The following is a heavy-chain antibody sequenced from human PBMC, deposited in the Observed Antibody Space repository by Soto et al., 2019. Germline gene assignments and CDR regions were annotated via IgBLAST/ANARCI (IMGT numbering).Heavy chain of an antibody. Sequence: QVQLVQSGAEVKKPGSSVKVSCKASGGTFSSDAISWVRQAPGQGLEWMGGIIPIFGTANYAQKFQGRVTITADESTSTAYMERSSLRSDDTAVYYCARSSMVDTAMAAFDYWGQGTLVTVSS. J-gene: IGHJ4*02. CDR1: GGTFSSDA. D-gene: IGHD5-18*01. CDR3: ARSSMVDTAMAAFDY. CDR2: IIPIFGTA. V-gene: IGHV1-69*01.